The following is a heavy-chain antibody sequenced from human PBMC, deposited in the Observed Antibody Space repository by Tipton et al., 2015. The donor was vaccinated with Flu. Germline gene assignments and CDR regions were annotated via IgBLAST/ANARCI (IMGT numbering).Heavy chain of an antibody. V-gene: IGHV4-31*03. D-gene: IGHD2-15*01. CDR1: GGSISSGGYY. Sequence: TLSLTCTVSGGSISSGGYYWSWIRQHPGKGLEWIGYIYYSRSTYYNPSLKSRVTISVDTSKNQFSLKLSSVTAADTAVYYCARELVVVATIDYWGQGTLVTVSS. CDR3: ARELVVVATIDY. CDR2: IYYSRST. J-gene: IGHJ4*02.